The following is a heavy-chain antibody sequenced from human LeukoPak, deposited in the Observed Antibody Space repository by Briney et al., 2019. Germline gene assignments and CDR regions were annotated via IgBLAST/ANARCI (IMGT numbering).Heavy chain of an antibody. CDR3: ASVYSSGWYIEYFQH. D-gene: IGHD6-19*01. Sequence: PSETLSLTCTVSGGSISSSSYYWGWIRQPPGKGLEWIGSIYYSGSTYYNPSHKSRVTISVDTSKNQFSLKLSSVTAADTAVYYCASVYSSGWYIEYFQHWGQGTLVTVSS. V-gene: IGHV4-39*01. J-gene: IGHJ1*01. CDR1: GGSISSSSYY. CDR2: IYYSGST.